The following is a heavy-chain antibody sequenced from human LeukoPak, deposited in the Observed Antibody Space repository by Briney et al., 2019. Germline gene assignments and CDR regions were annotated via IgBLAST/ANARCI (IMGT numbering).Heavy chain of an antibody. CDR1: GGSISRSSYY. CDR3: VRLGDSSGYFDY. CDR2: IKPDGSDK. J-gene: IGHJ4*02. V-gene: IGHV3-7*01. D-gene: IGHD3-22*01. Sequence: PSETLSLACTVSGGSISRSSYYWGWIRQAPGKGLEWVANIKPDGSDKYYVDSVKGRFTISRDNTKNSLYLQMNSLRVEDTAVYYCVRLGDSSGYFDYWGQGNLVTVSS.